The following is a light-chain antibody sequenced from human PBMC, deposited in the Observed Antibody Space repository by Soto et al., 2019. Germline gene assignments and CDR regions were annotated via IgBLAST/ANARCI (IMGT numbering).Light chain of an antibody. V-gene: IGLV2-14*01. J-gene: IGLJ2*01. CDR2: EVS. CDR1: SSDVGGYNY. Sequence: QSVLTQPASVSGSPGQSIIISCTGTSSDVGGYNYVSWYQQHPDKAPKLLISEVSNRPSGVSSRFSGSKSGNTASLTISGLQAEDEADYYCTSYKTRGIVVFGGGTKLTVL. CDR3: TSYKTRGIVV.